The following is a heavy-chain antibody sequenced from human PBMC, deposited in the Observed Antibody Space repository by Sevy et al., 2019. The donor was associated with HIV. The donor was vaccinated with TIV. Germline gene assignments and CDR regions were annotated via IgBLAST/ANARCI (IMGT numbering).Heavy chain of an antibody. CDR1: GGSISSGGYY. J-gene: IGHJ5*02. V-gene: IGHV4-31*03. D-gene: IGHD2-2*01. CDR3: ARGRPDSDYCSSTSCYYEWFDP. Sequence: SETLSLTCTVSGGSISSGGYYWSWIRQHPGKGLEWIGYIYYSGSTYYNPSLKSRVTISVDTSKNQFSLKLSSVTAADTAVYYCARGRPDSDYCSSTSCYYEWFDPWGQGTLVTVSS. CDR2: IYYSGST.